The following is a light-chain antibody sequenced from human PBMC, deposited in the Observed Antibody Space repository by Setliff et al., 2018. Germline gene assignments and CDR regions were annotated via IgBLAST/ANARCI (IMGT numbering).Light chain of an antibody. CDR2: EVS. V-gene: IGLV2-14*01. CDR1: SSDIGGYNY. Sequence: QSVLTQPASVSGSPGQSITISCTGTSSDIGGYNYVSWYQQHPGKAPKLMIYEVSHRPSGVSNRFSGSKSGNTASLTISGLQAEDEADFYCSSYTISSTRFYVFGTGTKVTVL. J-gene: IGLJ1*01. CDR3: SSYTISSTRFYV.